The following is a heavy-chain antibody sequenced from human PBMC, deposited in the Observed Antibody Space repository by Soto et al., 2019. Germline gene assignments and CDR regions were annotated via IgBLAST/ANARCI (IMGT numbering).Heavy chain of an antibody. CDR2: IYYSGST. V-gene: IGHV4-39*01. J-gene: IGHJ6*02. CDR3: ARNEVVNLYGMDV. D-gene: IGHD3-22*01. CDR1: GGSISSSSYY. Sequence: SETLSLTCTVSGGSISSSSYYWGWIRQPPGKGLEWIGSIYYSGSTYYNPSLKSRVTISVDTSKNQFSLKLSSVTAADTAVYYCARNEVVNLYGMDVWGQGTTVTVSS.